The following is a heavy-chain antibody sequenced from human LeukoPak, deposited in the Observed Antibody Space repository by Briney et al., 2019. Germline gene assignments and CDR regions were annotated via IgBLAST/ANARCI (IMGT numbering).Heavy chain of an antibody. CDR2: LSGSGGDT. Sequence: GESLRHSCAASGFTFNKYAMSWVRQAPGKGLEWVSSLSGSGGDTYYAESVKGRFTISRDNSKNTVYLEMNSLRAEDTAVYYCAKDPYGTRYFDYWGQGTLVTVSS. J-gene: IGHJ4*02. D-gene: IGHD2-2*01. CDR3: AKDPYGTRYFDY. V-gene: IGHV3-23*01. CDR1: GFTFNKYA.